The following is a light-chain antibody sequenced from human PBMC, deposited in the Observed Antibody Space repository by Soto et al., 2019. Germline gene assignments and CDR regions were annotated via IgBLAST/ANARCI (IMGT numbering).Light chain of an antibody. J-gene: IGLJ1*01. V-gene: IGLV2-14*01. CDR2: DVS. Sequence: QAVLTQPASVSGSPGQSITISCTGTSSDVGGYNYVSWYQQHPGKAPKFMIYDVSNRPSGVSTRFSGSKSGNTPSLTISGLQAEDEADYYCNSYTTSNTRQIVFGTGTKLTVL. CDR1: SSDVGGYNY. CDR3: NSYTTSNTRQIV.